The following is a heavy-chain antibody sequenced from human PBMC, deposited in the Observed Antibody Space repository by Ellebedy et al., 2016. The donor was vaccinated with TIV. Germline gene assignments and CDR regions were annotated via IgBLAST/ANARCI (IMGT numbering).Heavy chain of an antibody. CDR3: ASVHSSTWGGWRGDYFDY. Sequence: PGGSLRLSCAASGFTFSNYAMSWVRQAPGKGLEWVSVITGTSGRTDYADPLTGRFTISRDNSKNKLYVQMRSLRAEDTAVYYCASVHSSTWGGWRGDYFDYWGQGALVTVSS. CDR1: GFTFSNYA. V-gene: IGHV3-23*01. J-gene: IGHJ4*02. CDR2: ITGTSGRT. D-gene: IGHD3-10*01.